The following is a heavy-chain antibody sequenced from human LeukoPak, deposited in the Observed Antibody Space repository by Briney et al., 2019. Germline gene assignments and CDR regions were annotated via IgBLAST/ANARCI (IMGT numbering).Heavy chain of an antibody. J-gene: IGHJ4*02. D-gene: IGHD7-27*01. CDR2: ISGSGGST. V-gene: IGHV3-23*01. Sequence: HPGGSLRLSCAAPGFTFSTYAMSSVRQAPGKGLEWVSAISGSGGSTYYADSVKGRFTISRDNSKNTLYLQINSLRAEDTAIYYCAKDRRNWGSRVDYWGQGTLVTVSS. CDR3: AKDRRNWGSRVDY. CDR1: GFTFSTYA.